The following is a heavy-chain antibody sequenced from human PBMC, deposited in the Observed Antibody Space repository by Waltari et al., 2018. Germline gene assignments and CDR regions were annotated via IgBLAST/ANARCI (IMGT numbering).Heavy chain of an antibody. V-gene: IGHV4-59*01. D-gene: IGHD3-10*01. CDR1: GGSISGYY. CDR2: IYYSGST. Sequence: QVLLQESGPGLVKPSETLSLTCTVSGGSISGYYWNWIRQPPGKGLEWIGYIYYSGSTNYNPSLKSRVTISVDTSKNQFSLKLSSVTAADTAVYYCARDSPYGSGSYPFDYWGQGTLVTVSS. CDR3: ARDSPYGSGSYPFDY. J-gene: IGHJ4*02.